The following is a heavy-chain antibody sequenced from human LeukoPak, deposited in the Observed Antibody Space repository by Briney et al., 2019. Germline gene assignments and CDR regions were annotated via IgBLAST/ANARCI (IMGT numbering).Heavy chain of an antibody. CDR3: ARDFVPIVGAMGFWFDP. Sequence: SQTLSLTCDISGDSVSSKSAGWNWIRQSPSRGPEWLGRIYYRSKWYNDYEGSVRSRISINPDTSKNQFSLQLNSVTPEDTAVYYCARDFVPIVGAMGFWFDPWGQGTLVTVSS. J-gene: IGHJ5*02. V-gene: IGHV6-1*01. D-gene: IGHD1-26*01. CDR1: GDSVSSKSAG. CDR2: IYYRSKWYN.